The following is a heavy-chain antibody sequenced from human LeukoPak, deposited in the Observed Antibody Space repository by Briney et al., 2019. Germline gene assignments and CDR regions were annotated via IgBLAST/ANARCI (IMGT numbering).Heavy chain of an antibody. D-gene: IGHD1-1*01. V-gene: IGHV6-1*01. CDR2: TYYRSKWYN. Sequence: SQTLSLTCAISGDSVSNNRAAWNWLRQSPSRGLEWLVRTYYRSKWYNDYAVSVKSRITINPDTSKNQFSLQLNSVTPEDAAVYYCARDAGDQAYRYFDLWGRGILVTVSS. J-gene: IGHJ2*01. CDR1: GDSVSNNRAA. CDR3: ARDAGDQAYRYFDL.